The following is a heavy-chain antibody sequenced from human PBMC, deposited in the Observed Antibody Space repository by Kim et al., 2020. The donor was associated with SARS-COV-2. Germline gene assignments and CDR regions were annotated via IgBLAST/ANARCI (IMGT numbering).Heavy chain of an antibody. CDR1: GFTFSSYA. J-gene: IGHJ6*02. V-gene: IGHV3-23*01. CDR3: AKDLCRPMARPQGCYYYYGMDV. CDR2: ISGSGGST. Sequence: GGSLRLSCAASGFTFSSYAMSWVRQAPGKGLEWVSAISGSGGSTYYADSVKGRFTISRDNSKNTLYLQMNSLRAEDTAVYYCAKDLCRPMARPQGCYYYYGMDVWGQGTTVTVSS. D-gene: IGHD3-10*01.